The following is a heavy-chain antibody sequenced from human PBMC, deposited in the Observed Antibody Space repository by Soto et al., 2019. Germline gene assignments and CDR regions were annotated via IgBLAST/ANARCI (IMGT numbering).Heavy chain of an antibody. Sequence: QVQLVESGGGVVQPGRSLRLSCAASGFTFSSYAMHWVRQAPGKGLEWVAVISYDGSNKYYADSVKGRFTISRDNSKNTLYLQMNGLRDEDTAVYYCASTVDIWGQGTMVTGSS. J-gene: IGHJ3*02. CDR3: ASTVDI. V-gene: IGHV3-30-3*01. CDR1: GFTFSSYA. CDR2: ISYDGSNK.